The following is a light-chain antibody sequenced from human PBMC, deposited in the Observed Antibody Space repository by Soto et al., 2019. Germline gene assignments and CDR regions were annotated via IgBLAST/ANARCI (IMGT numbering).Light chain of an antibody. CDR3: MQALQTPPYT. CDR1: QSLLHSNGHNS. Sequence: IVMTQSPLSLPVTLGESASISCRSSQSLLHSNGHNSLDWYLQKPGQSPQLLIYLGSNRASGVPDRFSGSGSGTDFTLKISRVEAEDVGVYYCMQALQTPPYTFGRGTKLEIK. J-gene: IGKJ2*01. V-gene: IGKV2-28*01. CDR2: LGS.